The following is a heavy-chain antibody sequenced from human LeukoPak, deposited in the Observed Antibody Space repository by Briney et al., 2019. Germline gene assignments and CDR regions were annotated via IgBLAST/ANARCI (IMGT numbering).Heavy chain of an antibody. V-gene: IGHV4-59*08. J-gene: IGHJ6*02. CDR3: ARHDPVGHFLRGMDV. D-gene: IGHD2/OR15-2a*01. CDR1: GGSISGYF. Sequence: PSETLSLTCAVSGGSISGYFWSWSRQPPGKGLEWIGYVYYTGNTIYNPSLRSRVTMSVDVSKNQFSLDLTSVTAADTAVYYCARHDPVGHFLRGMDVWGQGTTVTVSS. CDR2: VYYTGNT.